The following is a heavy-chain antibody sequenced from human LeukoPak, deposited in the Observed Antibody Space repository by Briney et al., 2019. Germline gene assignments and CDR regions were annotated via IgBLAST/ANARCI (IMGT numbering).Heavy chain of an antibody. Sequence: GGSLRLSCEASGFTFSKSWMNWVRQSPGKGLEWVANISPDGNGKRSVDSVKGRFTVSRDNAKASLFLQMNNLRAEDTALYYCAAWYSETTQKHNSWGQGTLVTVSS. D-gene: IGHD2-21*01. J-gene: IGHJ4*02. V-gene: IGHV3-7*01. CDR2: ISPDGNGK. CDR3: AAWYSETTQKHNS. CDR1: GFTFSKSW.